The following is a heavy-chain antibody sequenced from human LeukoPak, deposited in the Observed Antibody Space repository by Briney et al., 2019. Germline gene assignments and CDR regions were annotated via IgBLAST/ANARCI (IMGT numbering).Heavy chain of an antibody. J-gene: IGHJ5*02. Sequence: PSETLSLTCAVSGGSISRSNWWSWVRQPPGKGLEWIGEIYHSGSTNYNPSLKSRVTISVDKSKNQFSLKLSSVTAADTAVYYCARYTIFGVENWFDPWGQGTLVTVSS. CDR1: GGSISRSNW. CDR3: ARYTIFGVENWFDP. V-gene: IGHV4-4*02. D-gene: IGHD3-3*01. CDR2: IYHSGST.